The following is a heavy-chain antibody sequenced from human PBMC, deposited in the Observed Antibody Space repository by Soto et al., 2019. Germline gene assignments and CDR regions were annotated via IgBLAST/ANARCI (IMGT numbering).Heavy chain of an antibody. Sequence: SVKVSCKASGGTFSSYAISWVRQAPGQGLEWMGGIIPIFGTANYAQKFQVRVTITAGESTSTVYMELSSLRSEDTAVYYCARDQTGGDYAMYYDVLDVPAQGTTVTVSS. D-gene: IGHD4-17*01. CDR3: ARDQTGGDYAMYYDVLDV. V-gene: IGHV1-69*13. J-gene: IGHJ6*02. CDR1: GGTFSSYA. CDR2: IIPIFGTA.